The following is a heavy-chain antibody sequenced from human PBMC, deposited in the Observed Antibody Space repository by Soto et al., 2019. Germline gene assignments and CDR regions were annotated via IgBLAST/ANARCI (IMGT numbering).Heavy chain of an antibody. Sequence: SETLSLTCTVSGGSITSGGYYWNWIRQHPGKGLEWIGYIFYTGTTRYNSALQSRVSISVDSTKNHFSLKLTSVTAEDTAVYYCVKAWTYYYDTSGPHFDYWGQGTLVTVSS. J-gene: IGHJ4*02. CDR3: VKAWTYYYDTSGPHFDY. V-gene: IGHV4-31*03. CDR2: IFYTGTT. CDR1: GGSITSGGYY. D-gene: IGHD3-22*01.